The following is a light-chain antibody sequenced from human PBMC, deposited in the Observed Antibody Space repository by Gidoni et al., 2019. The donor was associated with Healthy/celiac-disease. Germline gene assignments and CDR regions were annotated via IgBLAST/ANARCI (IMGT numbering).Light chain of an antibody. CDR1: QRISSW. V-gene: IGKV1-5*03. J-gene: IGKJ4*01. CDR3: KQYNSYFT. CDR2: KAS. Sequence: DIQMTQSPSTLSASVGDRVTITCRASQRISSWLAWYQQKPGKAPKLLIYKASSLESGVPSRFSGSGSGTDFTLTISSLQPDDFATYYCKQYNSYFTFGGGTKVEIK.